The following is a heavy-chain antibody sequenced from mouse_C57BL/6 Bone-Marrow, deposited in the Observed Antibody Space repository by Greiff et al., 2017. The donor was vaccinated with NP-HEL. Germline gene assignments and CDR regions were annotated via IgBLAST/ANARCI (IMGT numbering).Heavy chain of an antibody. CDR1: GYTFTSYW. V-gene: IGHV1-55*01. CDR2: IYPGSGST. J-gene: IGHJ1*03. D-gene: IGHD2-4*01. CDR3: ARGRYDYDWYFDV. Sequence: VKLQQPGAELVKPGASVKMSCKASGYTFTSYWITWVKQRPGQGLEWIGDIYPGSGSTNYNEKFKSKATLTVDTSSSTAYMQLSSLTSEDSAVYYCARGRYDYDWYFDVWGTGTTVTVSS.